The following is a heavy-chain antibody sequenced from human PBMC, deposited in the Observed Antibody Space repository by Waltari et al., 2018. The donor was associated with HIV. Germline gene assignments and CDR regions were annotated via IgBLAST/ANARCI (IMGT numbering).Heavy chain of an antibody. Sequence: QVQLVESGGGVVQPGRSLRLSCAASGFTFSSYGMHWVRQAPGKGLEWVAVIIKDESNKCYADPGKGRFTISRDNSKNTRYLRMNRLGAEDTAVYYCAKAAYYYDSSGYAPLDYWGQGTLVSVSS. CDR1: GFTFSSYG. D-gene: IGHD3-22*01. CDR3: AKAAYYYDSSGYAPLDY. CDR2: IIKDESNK. V-gene: IGHV3-30*18. J-gene: IGHJ4*02.